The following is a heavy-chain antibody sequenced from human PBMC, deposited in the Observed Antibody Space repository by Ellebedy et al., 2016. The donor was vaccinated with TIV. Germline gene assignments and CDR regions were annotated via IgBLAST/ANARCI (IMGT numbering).Heavy chain of an antibody. J-gene: IGHJ5*02. CDR1: GFSFRSYW. Sequence: GESLKISCVASGFSFRSYWMSWVRQAPGKGLEWVANIYQDGSNQYYLDSVKGRFTISRDNANKLLFLQMNSLRVEDTAVYYCARRGSYGDYAVQVNSWFDRWGQGTLVTVSS. D-gene: IGHD4-17*01. CDR3: ARRGSYGDYAVQVNSWFDR. V-gene: IGHV3-7*01. CDR2: IYQDGSNQ.